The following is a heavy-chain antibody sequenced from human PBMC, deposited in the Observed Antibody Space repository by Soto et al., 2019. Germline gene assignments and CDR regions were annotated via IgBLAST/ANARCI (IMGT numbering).Heavy chain of an antibody. CDR2: ISYDGSSQ. CDR3: ATDAIASVFDC. V-gene: IGHV3-30*19. Sequence: QVLLVEAGGGVVQPGMSLRLSCVASGFMFSKYGIHWVRQAPGKGLEWVGVISYDGSSQYYSESVKGRLTISRDNSKTTVSLQMNSLTVEATALYYCATDAIASVFDCWGHGTLVSVSS. J-gene: IGHJ4*01. CDR1: GFMFSKYG.